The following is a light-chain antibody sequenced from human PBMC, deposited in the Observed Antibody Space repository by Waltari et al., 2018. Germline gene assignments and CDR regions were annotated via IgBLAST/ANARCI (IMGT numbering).Light chain of an antibody. V-gene: IGLV3-25*03. CDR2: KDR. Sequence: SDELTQPPSVSVSPGQTARITCSGEILSTEYASWYHHKPGQAPVLVIYKDRESPSGIPDRFSGSSSGTTVTLTISAVQAEDEAAYYCQSTDASETFVFGTGTTVTVL. CDR3: QSTDASETFV. J-gene: IGLJ1*01. CDR1: ILSTEY.